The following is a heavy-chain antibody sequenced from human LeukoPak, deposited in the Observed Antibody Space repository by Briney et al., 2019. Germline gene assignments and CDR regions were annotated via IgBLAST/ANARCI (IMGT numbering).Heavy chain of an antibody. CDR1: GGSISSYY. J-gene: IGHJ3*02. CDR3: ARDFLKIDAFDI. CDR2: IYYSGST. V-gene: IGHV4-59*01. Sequence: SETLSLTCTVSGGSISSYYWSWIRQPPGKGLEWIGYIYYSGSTNYNPSLKSRVTISVDTSKNQFSLKLSSVTAADTAVYYCARDFLKIDAFDIWGQGTMVTVFS.